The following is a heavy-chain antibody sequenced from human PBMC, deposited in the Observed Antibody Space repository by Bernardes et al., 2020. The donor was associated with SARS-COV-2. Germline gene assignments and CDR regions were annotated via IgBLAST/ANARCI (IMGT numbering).Heavy chain of an antibody. CDR2: LSHSGST. CDR1: GGSISAYF. V-gene: IGHV4-59*01. J-gene: IGHJ5*02. Sequence: SETLSLTCTVSGGSISAYFWTWIRQPPGRGLEWIGDLSHSGSTDSNPSLKSRVTISMDTSMNQISLKLTSVTAADTAIYYCASVVTRRGLTTAGGWFDPWGQGTLVTVSP. D-gene: IGHD1-1*01. CDR3: ASVVTRRGLTTAGGWFDP.